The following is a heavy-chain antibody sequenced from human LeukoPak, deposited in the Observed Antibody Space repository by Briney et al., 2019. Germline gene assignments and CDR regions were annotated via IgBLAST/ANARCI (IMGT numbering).Heavy chain of an antibody. V-gene: IGHV3-30*04. Sequence: PGRSLRLSCAASGFTFSSYAMHWVRQAPGKGLEWVAVISYDGSNKYYADSVKGRFTISRDNSKNTLYLQMNSLRAEDTAVYYCARDVDTAMVVGYYFDYWGQGTLVTVSS. CDR1: GFTFSSYA. CDR3: ARDVDTAMVVGYYFDY. D-gene: IGHD5-18*01. J-gene: IGHJ4*02. CDR2: ISYDGSNK.